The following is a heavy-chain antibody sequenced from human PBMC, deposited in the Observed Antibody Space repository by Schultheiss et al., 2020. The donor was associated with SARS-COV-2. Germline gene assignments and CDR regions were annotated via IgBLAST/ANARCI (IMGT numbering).Heavy chain of an antibody. Sequence: SETLSLTCTVSGGSITGYYWSWIRQPPGKGLEWIGYISYSGTTKYNPSLESRVSISVDTSKNQFSLKLSSVTAADTAVYYCARVISVDEWFGEFNYGMDVWGQGTTVTVSS. J-gene: IGHJ6*02. CDR3: ARVISVDEWFGEFNYGMDV. CDR2: ISYSGTT. V-gene: IGHV4-59*12. D-gene: IGHD3-10*01. CDR1: GGSITGYY.